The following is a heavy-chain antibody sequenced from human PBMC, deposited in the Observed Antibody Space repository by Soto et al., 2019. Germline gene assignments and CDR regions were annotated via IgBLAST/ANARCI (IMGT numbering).Heavy chain of an antibody. D-gene: IGHD2-2*01. Sequence: QVQLVQSGAEVKKPGASVKVSCKASGYTFTSYAMHWVRHAPGQRLEWMGWINAGNGNTKYSQKFQGRVTNTRDTSASTAYMELSSLGSEDTAVYYCARDPNIVVVPAFDYWGQGTLVTVSS. CDR1: GYTFTSYA. CDR3: ARDPNIVVVPAFDY. J-gene: IGHJ4*02. CDR2: INAGNGNT. V-gene: IGHV1-3*01.